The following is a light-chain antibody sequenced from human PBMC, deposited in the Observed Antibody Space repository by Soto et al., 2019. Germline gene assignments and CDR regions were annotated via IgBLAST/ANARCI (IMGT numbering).Light chain of an antibody. CDR3: CSYTGSSSYVV. Sequence: QSALTQPASVSGSPGQSITISCTGTSSDVGGYNYVSWYQQHPGKAPKLMMYDVSNRPSGVFNRCSCSKSGDSASLTISALQGEDEGDYYCCSYTGSSSYVVFGGGTKLTVL. CDR2: DVS. V-gene: IGLV2-14*03. J-gene: IGLJ2*01. CDR1: SSDVGGYNY.